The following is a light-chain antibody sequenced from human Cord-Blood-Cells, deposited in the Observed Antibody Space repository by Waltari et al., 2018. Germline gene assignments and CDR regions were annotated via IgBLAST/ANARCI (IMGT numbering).Light chain of an antibody. V-gene: IGKV1-39*01. CDR2: AAS. J-gene: IGKJ5*01. Sequence: DIQMTQSPSSLSASVGDRVTITCRASQSISSYLNWYQQKPGKAPKLLIYAASSLQSGVPSRFSGSGSGTDFTLTISCLQPEDFATYYCQQSYSTPLITFGQGTRLEIK. CDR3: QQSYSTPLIT. CDR1: QSISSY.